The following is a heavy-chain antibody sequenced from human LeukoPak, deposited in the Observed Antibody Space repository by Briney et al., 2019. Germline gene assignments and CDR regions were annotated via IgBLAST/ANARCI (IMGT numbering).Heavy chain of an antibody. J-gene: IGHJ4*02. Sequence: TPGGSLRLSCAASGFTFSSYTLIWVRQAPGKGLEWVSCISSSSSYKEYADSVKGRFTISRDNAKNSLFLQMNSRRAEDTAVYYCASGRGYWGQGTRVTVSS. CDR3: ASGRGY. V-gene: IGHV3-21*01. CDR1: GFTFSSYT. D-gene: IGHD3-10*01. CDR2: ISSSSSYK.